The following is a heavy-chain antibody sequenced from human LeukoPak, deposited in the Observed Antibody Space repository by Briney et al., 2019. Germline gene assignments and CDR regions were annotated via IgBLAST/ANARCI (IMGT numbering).Heavy chain of an antibody. V-gene: IGHV3-21*01. J-gene: IGHJ4*02. Sequence: GGSLRLSCAASGFAFSSYSMNWVRQAPGKGLEWVSSISSSSSYIYYADSVKGRFTISRGNAKNSLYLQMNSLRAEDTAVYYCARDRVTDYGDYGLDFDYWGQGTLVTVSS. CDR2: ISSSSSYI. D-gene: IGHD4-17*01. CDR1: GFAFSSYS. CDR3: ARDRVTDYGDYGLDFDY.